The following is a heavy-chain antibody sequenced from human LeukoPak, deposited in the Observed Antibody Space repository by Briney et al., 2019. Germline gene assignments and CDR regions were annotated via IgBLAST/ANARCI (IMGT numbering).Heavy chain of an antibody. CDR3: ATDGIPSATALAN. D-gene: IGHD2/OR15-2a*01. J-gene: IGHJ4*02. CDR1: GFTFSHYG. V-gene: IGHV3-30*02. Sequence: SGGSLRLSCETSGFTFSHYGIHWVRQFPGMGLEWVAFIKYDGSKIYYAESVQGRFTISRDNSKNNLFLQMTRMRPQDTAVYYCATDGIPSATALANWGQGTLVTVSS. CDR2: IKYDGSKI.